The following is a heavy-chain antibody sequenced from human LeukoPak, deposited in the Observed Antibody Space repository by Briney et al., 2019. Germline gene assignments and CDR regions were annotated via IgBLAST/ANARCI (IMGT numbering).Heavy chain of an antibody. CDR3: ARGQYSSGWPPFDY. D-gene: IGHD6-19*01. CDR1: GGSISSYY. J-gene: IGHJ4*02. Sequence: SETLSLTCTVSGGSISSYYWSWIRQPPGKGLEWIGYIYYSGSTNYNPSLKSRVTISVDRSKNQFSLKLSSVTAADTAVYYCARGQYSSGWPPFDYWGQGTLVTVSS. CDR2: IYYSGST. V-gene: IGHV4-59*12.